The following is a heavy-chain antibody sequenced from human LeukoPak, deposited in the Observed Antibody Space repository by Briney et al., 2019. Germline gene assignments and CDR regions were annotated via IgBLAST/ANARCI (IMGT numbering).Heavy chain of an antibody. CDR3: ARHKRLAVAGTFDC. Sequence: SETLSLTCTVSGGSISSYYWSWIRQPPGKGLECIGYIYYSGSTMYNPSLKSRVTISVDTSTNQFSLKLSFVTAADTAVYFCARHKRLAVAGTFDCWGQGTLLTVSS. J-gene: IGHJ4*02. D-gene: IGHD6-19*01. CDR1: GGSISSYY. CDR2: IYYSGST. V-gene: IGHV4-59*08.